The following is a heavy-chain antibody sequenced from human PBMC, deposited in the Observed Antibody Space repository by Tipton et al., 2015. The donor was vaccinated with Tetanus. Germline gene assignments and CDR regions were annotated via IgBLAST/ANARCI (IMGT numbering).Heavy chain of an antibody. V-gene: IGHV4-39*02. J-gene: IGHJ4*02. CDR2: VSYSGRT. CDR1: GGSLTSSDYY. CDR3: ARDRHSYESSGYYLFDN. D-gene: IGHD3-22*01. Sequence: TLSLTCIVSGGSLTSSDYYGAWVRQSPVKGLEWIGSVSYSGRTYYNPSLKSRVSMSVDTSKKDFSLRLGSVTAADTAVYYCARDRHSYESSGYYLFDNWGQGTLVTVSA.